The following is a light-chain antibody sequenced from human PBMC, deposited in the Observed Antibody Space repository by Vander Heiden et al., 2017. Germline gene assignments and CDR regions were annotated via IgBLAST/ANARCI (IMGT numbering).Light chain of an antibody. CDR1: QSLLHSNGYNY. Sequence: DIVMTQSPLSLPVTPGEPASISCRSSQSLLHSNGYNYLDWYLQKPGQSPQLLIYLGSKRACGVSDRFSGSGSGTVFTLKNSRVEAEDVGVYYRTHDLKTHTFGHGTKVDIK. V-gene: IGKV2-28*01. CDR2: LGS. J-gene: IGKJ3*01. CDR3: THDLKTHT.